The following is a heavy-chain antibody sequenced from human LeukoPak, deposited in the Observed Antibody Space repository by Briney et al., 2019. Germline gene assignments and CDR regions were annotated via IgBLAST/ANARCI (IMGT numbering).Heavy chain of an antibody. CDR2: IYYSGST. Sequence: SETLSLTCTVSGGSISSYYWSWIRQPPGKGLEWIGYIYYSGSTNYNPSLKSRVTISVDTSKNQFSLKLTSVTAADTAVYYCARVVAAATYYFDYWGQGTLVTVSS. J-gene: IGHJ4*02. V-gene: IGHV4-59*01. D-gene: IGHD6-13*01. CDR1: GGSISSYY. CDR3: ARVVAAATYYFDY.